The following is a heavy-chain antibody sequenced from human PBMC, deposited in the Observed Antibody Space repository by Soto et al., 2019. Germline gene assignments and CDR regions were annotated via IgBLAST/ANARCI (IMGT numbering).Heavy chain of an antibody. J-gene: IGHJ5*02. CDR2: TNHSGST. D-gene: IGHD3-10*01. V-gene: IGHV4-34*01. CDR3: ARGYYWIDP. Sequence: PSETLSLTCAVYGGSFSGYYWSWIRQPPGKGLEWIGETNHSGSTNYNPSLKSRVTISVDTSKNQFSLKLSSVTAADTAVYYCARGYYWIDPWGQGTLVTVSS. CDR1: GGSFSGYY.